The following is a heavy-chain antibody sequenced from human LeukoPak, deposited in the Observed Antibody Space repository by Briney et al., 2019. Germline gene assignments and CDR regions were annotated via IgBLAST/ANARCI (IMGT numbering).Heavy chain of an antibody. CDR2: IKQDGGEK. CDR1: GFTFSSYE. V-gene: IGHV3-7*01. CDR3: ARAGRYGTGCPDY. Sequence: GGSLRLSCAASGFTFSSYEMNWVRQAPGKGLEWVAYIKQDGGEKYYVDSVKGRFTISRDNARNSLYLQMDSLGLEDRAVYYCARAGRYGTGCPDYWGQGTQVTVSS. D-gene: IGHD2-8*02. J-gene: IGHJ4*02.